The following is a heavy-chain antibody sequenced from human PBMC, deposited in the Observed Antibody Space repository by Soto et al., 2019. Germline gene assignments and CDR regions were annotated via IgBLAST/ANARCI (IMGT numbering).Heavy chain of an antibody. CDR2: ISWNSDRI. CDR3: AKDTSGYAYGYFDY. V-gene: IGHV3-9*01. Sequence: SLRLSCTASGFTFDDYAMHWVRQAPGKGLECVSSISWNSDRIDYADSVKGRFTISRDNAKNSLYLQMNSLRAEDTAFYYCAKDTSGYAYGYFDYWGQGALVTVSS. J-gene: IGHJ4*02. CDR1: GFTFDDYA. D-gene: IGHD5-18*01.